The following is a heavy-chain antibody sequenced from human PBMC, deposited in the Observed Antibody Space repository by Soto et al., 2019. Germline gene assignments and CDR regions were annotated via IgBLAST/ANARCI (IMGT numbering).Heavy chain of an antibody. Sequence: ASVKVSCKASGYTFTGYYMHWVLQAPGQGLEWMGWINPNSGGTNYAQKFQGWVTMTRDTSISTAYMELSRLRSDDTAVYYCARGYYYDSSGQAFDIWGQGTMVTVSS. CDR3: ARGYYYDSSGQAFDI. CDR1: GYTFTGYY. V-gene: IGHV1-2*04. CDR2: INPNSGGT. J-gene: IGHJ3*02. D-gene: IGHD3-22*01.